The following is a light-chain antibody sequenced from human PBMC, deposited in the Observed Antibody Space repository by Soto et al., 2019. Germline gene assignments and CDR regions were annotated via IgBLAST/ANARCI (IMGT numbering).Light chain of an antibody. V-gene: IGKV3-15*01. J-gene: IGKJ1*01. CDR2: GAS. Sequence: ERVLTQSPGTPSLSPGERASLSCRAGQSVTSTYLAWYQQKPGQAPRLLIYGASTRATGIPARFSGSGSGTEFTLTISSLQSEDFAVYYCQQYNNWPPWTFGQGTKVDIK. CDR3: QQYNNWPPWT. CDR1: QSVTSTY.